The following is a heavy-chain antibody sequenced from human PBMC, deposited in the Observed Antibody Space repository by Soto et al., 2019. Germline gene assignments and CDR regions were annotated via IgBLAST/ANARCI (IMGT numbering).Heavy chain of an antibody. CDR3: ARDPAPTVTTLGHGLDV. V-gene: IGHV1-69*01. CDR1: GGSIWRQG. J-gene: IGHJ6*02. D-gene: IGHD4-17*01. CDR2: IIPVFETA. Sequence: QVQLMQSGPEVKTPGSSVKVSCRASGGSIWRQGISWVRQAPGQGLEWMGGIIPVFETANYAQKFQGRLTLTADESTNTVYMDLSSLTSEDTAVYYCARDPAPTVTTLGHGLDVWGQGTTVTVSS.